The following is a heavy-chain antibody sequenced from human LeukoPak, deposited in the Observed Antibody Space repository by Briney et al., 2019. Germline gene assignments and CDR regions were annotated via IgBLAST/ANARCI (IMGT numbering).Heavy chain of an antibody. D-gene: IGHD3-22*01. V-gene: IGHV3-23*01. CDR2: ISGSGSST. CDR1: GFTFSSYA. Sequence: PGGSLRLSCAASGFTFSSYAMSWVRQAPGKGLEWVSAISGSGSSTYYADSVKGRFTISRDNSKNTLYLQMNSLRAEDAAVYYCAKVLRVDQLKWFFFDYWGQGTLVTVSS. J-gene: IGHJ4*02. CDR3: AKVLRVDQLKWFFFDY.